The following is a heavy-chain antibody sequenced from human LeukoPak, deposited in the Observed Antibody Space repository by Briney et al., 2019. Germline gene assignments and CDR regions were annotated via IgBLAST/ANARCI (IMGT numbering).Heavy chain of an antibody. V-gene: IGHV3-74*01. J-gene: IGHJ3*01. D-gene: IGHD4-11*01. CDR3: ARPGAYSNYPAAFDL. CDR2: INSDGSTT. Sequence: GGSLRLSCAASGFTFSTSWMHWVRQAPGKGLVWVSRINSDGSTTTYADSVKGRFTISRDNAENTLYLQMNSLRAEDTAVYYCARPGAYSNYPAAFDLWGQGTMVTVSS. CDR1: GFTFSTSW.